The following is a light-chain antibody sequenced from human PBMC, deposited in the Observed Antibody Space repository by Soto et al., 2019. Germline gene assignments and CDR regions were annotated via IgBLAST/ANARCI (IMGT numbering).Light chain of an antibody. J-gene: IGKJ5*01. Sequence: DIQMSQSPSSLSASVGDRVTITCRASQAISSYLAWYQQKPGKVPQLLIYSASTLQSGVPSRFSGSGFGTDFTLIISSLQAEDVATYYCQRYNIAPITFGQGTRLEIK. V-gene: IGKV1-27*01. CDR2: SAS. CDR3: QRYNIAPIT. CDR1: QAISSY.